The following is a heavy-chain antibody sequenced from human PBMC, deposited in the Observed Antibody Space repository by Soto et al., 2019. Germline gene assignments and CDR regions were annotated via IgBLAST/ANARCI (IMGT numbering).Heavy chain of an antibody. J-gene: IGHJ4*02. CDR1: GFTFSSYS. D-gene: IGHD6-6*01. V-gene: IGHV3-21*01. CDR2: ISSSSSYI. CDR3: ARFLGYSSSSSLGEFDY. Sequence: GGSLRLSCAASGFTFSSYSMNWVRQAPGKGLEWVSSISSSSSYIYYADSVKGRFTISRDNAKNSLYLQMNSLRAEDTAVYYCARFLGYSSSSSLGEFDYGGQGTLVTVSS.